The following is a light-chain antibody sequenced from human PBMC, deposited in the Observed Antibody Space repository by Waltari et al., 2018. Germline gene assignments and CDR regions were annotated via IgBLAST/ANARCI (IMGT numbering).Light chain of an antibody. CDR3: QAWDSSTVG. J-gene: IGLJ2*01. CDR2: QET. V-gene: IGLV3-1*01. CDR1: KLGDKY. Sequence: SYELTQPPSVSVSPGQTASITCSGDKLGDKYACWYQQKPGQSPVLVIYQETKRPSGVPERFSGSNAGNTATLTISGSQAMDEADYYCQAWDSSTVGFGGGTKLTVL.